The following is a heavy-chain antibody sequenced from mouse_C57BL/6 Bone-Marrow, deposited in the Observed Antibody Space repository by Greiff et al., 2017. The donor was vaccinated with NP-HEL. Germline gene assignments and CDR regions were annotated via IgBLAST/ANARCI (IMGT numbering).Heavy chain of an antibody. CDR2: IDPENGDT. V-gene: IGHV14-4*01. CDR3: TTPSFPFAY. Sequence: EVQLQQSGAELVRPGASVKLSCTASGFNIKDDYMHWVKQRPEQGLEWIGWIDPENGDTEYASKFQGKATITADTSSNTAYLQLSSLTSEDTAVYYCTTPSFPFAYWGQGTLVTVSA. J-gene: IGHJ3*01. CDR1: GFNIKDDY.